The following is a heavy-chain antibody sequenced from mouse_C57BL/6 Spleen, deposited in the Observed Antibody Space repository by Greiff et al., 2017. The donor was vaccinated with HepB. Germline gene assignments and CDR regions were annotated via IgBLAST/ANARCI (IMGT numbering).Heavy chain of an antibody. V-gene: IGHV1-64*01. Sequence: QVQLQQSGAELVKPGASVKLSCKASGYTFTSYWMHWVKQRPGQGLEWIGMIHPNSGSTNYNEKFKSKATLTVDKSSSTAYMQLSSLTSEDSAVYYCARSLTTVVAPDYWGQGTTLTVSS. CDR1: GYTFTSYW. D-gene: IGHD1-1*01. CDR2: IHPNSGST. J-gene: IGHJ2*01. CDR3: ARSLTTVVAPDY.